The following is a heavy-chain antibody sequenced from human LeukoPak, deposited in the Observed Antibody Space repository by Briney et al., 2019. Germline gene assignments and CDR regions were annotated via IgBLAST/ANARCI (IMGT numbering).Heavy chain of an antibody. CDR1: GGSTSVTSYY. Sequence: SHTLSLTCTVSGGSTSVTSYYWGWIRQSPVKGLECIGSMYYSGSPYHNPSVKSRVAISVDTSKNQFCLKLSSVTAADTALYYCARHYGSGTYFGYWGQGTLVAVSS. CDR2: MYYSGSP. D-gene: IGHD3-10*01. J-gene: IGHJ4*02. V-gene: IGHV4-39*01. CDR3: ARHYGSGTYFGY.